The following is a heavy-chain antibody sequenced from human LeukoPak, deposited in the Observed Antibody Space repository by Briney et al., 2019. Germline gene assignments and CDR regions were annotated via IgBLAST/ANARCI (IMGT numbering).Heavy chain of an antibody. CDR2: IIPIFGTA. CDR1: GYTFTSYY. D-gene: IGHD3-22*01. J-gene: IGHJ4*02. CDR3: ARANYCDSSGYYYGY. Sequence: SVKVSCKASGYTFTSYYMHWVRQAPGQGLEWMGGIIPIFGTANYAQKFQGRVTITADESTSTAYMELSSLRSEDTAVYYCARANYCDSSGYYYGYWGQGTLVTVSS. V-gene: IGHV1-69*13.